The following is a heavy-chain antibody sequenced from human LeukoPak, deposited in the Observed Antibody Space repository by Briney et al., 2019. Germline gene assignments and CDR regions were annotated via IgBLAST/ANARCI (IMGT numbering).Heavy chain of an antibody. CDR2: IPYDGSNK. D-gene: IGHD4-17*01. V-gene: IGHV3-30-3*01. Sequence: GRSLRLSCAASGFTFSSYAIHWVRQAPGKGLEWVAVIPYDGSNKYYADSVKGRFTISRDNSKNTLYLQMNSLRAEDTAVYYCARETGSAVGSTDFDYWGQGTLVTVSS. CDR1: GFTFSSYA. CDR3: ARETGSAVGSTDFDY. J-gene: IGHJ4*02.